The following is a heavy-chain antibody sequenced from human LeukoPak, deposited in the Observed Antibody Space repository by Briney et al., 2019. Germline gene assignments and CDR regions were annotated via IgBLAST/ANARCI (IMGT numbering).Heavy chain of an antibody. CDR2: IYYSGSI. CDR3: ARENPSGYYNRPIDY. Sequence: PSETLSLTCSVSGGLISSSGNLYWGWIRQPPGKGLEWIGDIYYSGSIKYNPSLKSRVTMSVDTSKNQFSLKLSSVTAADTAIYYCARENPSGYYNRPIDYWGQGTLVTVSS. J-gene: IGHJ4*02. CDR1: GGLISSSGNLY. D-gene: IGHD3-22*01. V-gene: IGHV4-61*01.